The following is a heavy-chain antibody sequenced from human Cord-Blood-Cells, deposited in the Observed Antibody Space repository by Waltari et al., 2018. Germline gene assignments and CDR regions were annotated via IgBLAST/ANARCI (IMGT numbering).Heavy chain of an antibody. CDR1: GYSISSGYY. Sequence: QVQLQESGLGLVKPSETLSLTCAVSGYSISSGYYWGWIRQPPGKGLEWIGSIYHSGSTYYNPSLKSRVTISVDTSKNQFSLKLSSVTAADTAVYYCARDTPVGIYYYGMDVWGQGTTVTVSS. CDR3: ARDTPVGIYYYGMDV. CDR2: IYHSGST. D-gene: IGHD2-21*01. V-gene: IGHV4-38-2*02. J-gene: IGHJ6*02.